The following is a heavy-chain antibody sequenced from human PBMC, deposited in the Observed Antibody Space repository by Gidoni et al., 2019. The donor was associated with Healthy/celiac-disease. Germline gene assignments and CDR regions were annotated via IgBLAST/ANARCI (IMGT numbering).Heavy chain of an antibody. D-gene: IGHD1-26*01. V-gene: IGHV3-72*01. CDR1: GFTFSDHY. CDR3: ARGGYSGSYYAGWDFDY. J-gene: IGHJ4*02. Sequence: EVQLVESGGGLVQPGGSLRLSCAASGFTFSDHYMDWVRQAPGKGLEWGGRTRNKANSYTTEYAASVKGRFTISRDDSKNSLYLQMNSLKTEDTAVYYCARGGYSGSYYAGWDFDYWGQGTLVTVSS. CDR2: TRNKANSYTT.